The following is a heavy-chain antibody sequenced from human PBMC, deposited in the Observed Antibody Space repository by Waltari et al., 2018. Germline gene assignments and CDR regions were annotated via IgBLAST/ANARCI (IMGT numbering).Heavy chain of an antibody. Sequence: QLQLQESGPGLVKPSATLSLTCTVSGGSISRSSSYWAWIRQTPAKGLEWIGNIYYGGSSYYKPSLKGRVTISVDTFKNQFSLKVNSVTAADTAVYFCARLDSPMVRGVLFDYWGRGSLVTVSS. CDR1: GGSISRSSSY. D-gene: IGHD3-10*01. J-gene: IGHJ4*02. CDR3: ARLDSPMVRGVLFDY. V-gene: IGHV4-39*01. CDR2: IYYGGSS.